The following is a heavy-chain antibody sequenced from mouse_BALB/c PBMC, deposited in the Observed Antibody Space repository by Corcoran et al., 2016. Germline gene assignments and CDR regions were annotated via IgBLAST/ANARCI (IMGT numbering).Heavy chain of an antibody. J-gene: IGHJ3*01. Sequence: QIQLVQSGPELKKPGETVKISCKASGYTITNYGINWVKQAPGKGLKWMGWINTYTGEPTYADDFKGRFAFSLETSASTAYLQINNLKNEDTATYFCARSVDGYLPWFAYWGQGTLVTVSA. CDR3: ARSVDGYLPWFAY. CDR2: INTYTGEP. V-gene: IGHV9-3-1*01. CDR1: GYTITNYG. D-gene: IGHD2-3*01.